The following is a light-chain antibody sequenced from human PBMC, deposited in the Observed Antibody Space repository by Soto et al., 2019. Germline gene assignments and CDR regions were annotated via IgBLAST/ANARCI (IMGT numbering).Light chain of an antibody. CDR3: QHIYSIPIT. J-gene: IGKJ5*01. V-gene: IGKV1-39*01. CDR1: QSISSY. CDR2: AAS. Sequence: DIQMTQSTSSLSASVGDRVTITCRASQSISSYLNWYQQKAGKPPKLLIYAASSLQSGVPSRFSGSGSGTHFTLTISSLQPEDFATYYCQHIYSIPITFGQGTRLEI.